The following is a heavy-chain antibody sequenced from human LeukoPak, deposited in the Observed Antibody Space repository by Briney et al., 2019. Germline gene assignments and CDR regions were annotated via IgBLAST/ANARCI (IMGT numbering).Heavy chain of an antibody. J-gene: IGHJ6*03. V-gene: IGHV1-46*01. Sequence: GASVKVSCKASGYTFTGYYMHWVRQAPGQGLEWMGIINPSGGSTSYAQKFQGRVTMTRDMSTSTVYMELSSLRSEDTAVYYCARDYIVVVPAAIGYYYFYMDVWGKGTTVTVSS. D-gene: IGHD2-2*02. CDR2: INPSGGST. CDR3: ARDYIVVVPAAIGYYYFYMDV. CDR1: GYTFTGYY.